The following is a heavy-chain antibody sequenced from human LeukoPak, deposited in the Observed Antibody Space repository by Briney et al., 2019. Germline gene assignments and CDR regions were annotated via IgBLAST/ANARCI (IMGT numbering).Heavy chain of an antibody. D-gene: IGHD3-10*01. CDR2: IKQDGSET. J-gene: IGHJ4*02. CDR3: AREWFGDLLF. Sequence: PGGSLRLSCAASGFTFSSYWMSWVRQAPGKGLEWVANIKQDGSETYYVDSVKGRFTISRDNAKNSLYPQMNSMRAEYTAVYYCAREWFGDLLFWGQGTLVTVSS. CDR1: GFTFSSYW. V-gene: IGHV3-7*01.